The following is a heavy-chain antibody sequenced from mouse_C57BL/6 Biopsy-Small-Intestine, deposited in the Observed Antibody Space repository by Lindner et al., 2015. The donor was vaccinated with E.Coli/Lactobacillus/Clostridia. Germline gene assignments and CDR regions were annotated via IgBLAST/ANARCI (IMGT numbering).Heavy chain of an antibody. D-gene: IGHD1-1*01. CDR3: ARPVYYGSSDWYFDV. Sequence: VQLQESGAELVKPGASVKMSCKASGYTFTSYWITWVKQRPGQGLEWIGDIYPGSGSTNYNEKFKSKATLTVDTSSSTAYMQLSSLTSEDSAVYYCARPVYYGSSDWYFDVWGTGTTVTVSS. V-gene: IGHV1-55*01. CDR1: GYTFTSYW. J-gene: IGHJ1*03. CDR2: IYPGSGST.